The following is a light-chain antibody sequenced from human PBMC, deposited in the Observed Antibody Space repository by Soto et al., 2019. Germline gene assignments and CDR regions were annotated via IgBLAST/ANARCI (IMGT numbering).Light chain of an antibody. CDR3: QQYNNWPPSIT. Sequence: EIVLTQSPGTLSLSPGERATLSCRASQSVSSSHLAWYQQKPGQAPRLLIYGASTRATGIPARSSGSGSGTEFTLTISSLQSEDFAVYYCQQYNNWPPSITFGQGTRLEIK. CDR2: GAS. V-gene: IGKV3-15*01. J-gene: IGKJ5*01. CDR1: QSVSSSH.